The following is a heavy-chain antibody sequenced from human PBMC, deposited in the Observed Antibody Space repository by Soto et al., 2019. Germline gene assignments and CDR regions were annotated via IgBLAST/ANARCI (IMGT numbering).Heavy chain of an antibody. CDR3: ATQTGLYYYGMDV. CDR2: IFYIGST. CDR1: GGSINAFF. V-gene: IGHV4-59*01. J-gene: IGHJ6*02. Sequence: QVQLQESGPGLVKPSETLSLTCTVSGGSINAFFWSWVRQPPGKGLESIGYIFYIGSTNYNPSLKSRVTISLDTSETQFSLNLTSVTAADTAVYYCATQTGLYYYGMDVWGQGTTVAVSS.